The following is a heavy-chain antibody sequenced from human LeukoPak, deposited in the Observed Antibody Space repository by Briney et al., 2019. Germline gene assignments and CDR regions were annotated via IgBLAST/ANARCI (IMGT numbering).Heavy chain of an antibody. Sequence: GGSLRLSCAASGFTFSSYSMNWVRQAPGKGLEWVSSISSSSSYIYYADSVKGRFTISRDNAKNSLYLQMNSLRAEDTAVYYCARSASHYDSSGYYYVSGFDYWGQGTLVTVSS. CDR1: GFTFSSYS. CDR3: ARSASHYDSSGYYYVSGFDY. V-gene: IGHV3-21*01. D-gene: IGHD3-22*01. CDR2: ISSSSSYI. J-gene: IGHJ4*02.